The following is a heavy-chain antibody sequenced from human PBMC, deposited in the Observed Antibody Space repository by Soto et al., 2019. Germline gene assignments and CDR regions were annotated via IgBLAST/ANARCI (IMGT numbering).Heavy chain of an antibody. Sequence: GASVKVSCKASGYTFTGYYMHWVRQAPGQGLEWMGWINPNSSGTNYAQKFQGRVTMTRDTSINTAYMELSRLRSDDTAVYYCASWEVDYYDSSGYKSYGMNVWGQGTTVTVSS. CDR3: ASWEVDYYDSSGYKSYGMNV. D-gene: IGHD3-22*01. V-gene: IGHV1-2*02. CDR1: GYTFTGYY. J-gene: IGHJ6*02. CDR2: INPNSSGT.